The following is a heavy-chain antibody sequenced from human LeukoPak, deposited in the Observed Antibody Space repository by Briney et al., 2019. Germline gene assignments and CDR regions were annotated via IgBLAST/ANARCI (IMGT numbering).Heavy chain of an antibody. CDR3: ARGTRITMVRGVTNFDY. D-gene: IGHD3-10*01. Sequence: SETLSLTCTVSGGSVSSNYWSWIRQPAGKGLEWIGRIYTTGSYNYNPSLKSRVTMSVDTSNNQFSLKLSSVTAADTAVYYCARGTRITMVRGVTNFDYWGQGTLVTVSS. CDR2: IYTTGSY. V-gene: IGHV4-4*07. J-gene: IGHJ4*02. CDR1: GGSVSSNY.